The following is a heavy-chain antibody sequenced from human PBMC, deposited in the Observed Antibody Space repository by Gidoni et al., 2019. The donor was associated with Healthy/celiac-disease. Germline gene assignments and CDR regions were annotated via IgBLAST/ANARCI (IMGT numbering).Heavy chain of an antibody. CDR3: ARKGRARGFWSGYHGLSLAFDI. CDR2: INHSGST. J-gene: IGHJ3*02. V-gene: IGHV4-34*01. Sequence: QVQLQQWGAGLLKPSETLSLTCAVYGGSFSGYYWSWIRQPPGKGLEWIGEINHSGSTNYNPSLKSRVTISVDTSKNQFSLKLSSVTAADTAVYYCARKGRARGFWSGYHGLSLAFDIWGQGTMVTVSS. CDR1: GGSFSGYY. D-gene: IGHD3-3*01.